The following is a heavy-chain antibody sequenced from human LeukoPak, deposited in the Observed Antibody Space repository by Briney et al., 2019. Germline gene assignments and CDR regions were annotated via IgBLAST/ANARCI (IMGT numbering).Heavy chain of an antibody. CDR2: ISGDNGNT. CDR3: ARDNSAISDCSSASCFHFNY. Sequence: GASVKVSCKASGYTFTSLGISWVRQAPGQGLEWMGWISGDNGNTYYAQKLQGRVTLTTDTSTSTAYMELRSLSSDDTAVYYCARDNSAISDCSSASCFHFNYWGQGTLVTVSS. D-gene: IGHD2-2*01. J-gene: IGHJ4*02. CDR1: GYTFTSLG. V-gene: IGHV1-18*01.